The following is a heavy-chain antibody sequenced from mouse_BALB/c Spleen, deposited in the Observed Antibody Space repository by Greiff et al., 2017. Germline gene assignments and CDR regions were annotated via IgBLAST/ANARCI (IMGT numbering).Heavy chain of an antibody. CDR1: GYTFTSYW. D-gene: IGHD4-1*01. Sequence: VQLQQSGAELVKPGASVKLSCKASGYTFTSYWMHWVKQRPGQGLEWIGEIDPSDSYTNYNQKFKGKATLTVDKSSSTAYMQLSSLTSEDSAVYYCAKLGRYYFDYWGQGTTLTVSS. J-gene: IGHJ2*01. CDR2: IDPSDSYT. V-gene: IGHV1-69*02. CDR3: AKLGRYYFDY.